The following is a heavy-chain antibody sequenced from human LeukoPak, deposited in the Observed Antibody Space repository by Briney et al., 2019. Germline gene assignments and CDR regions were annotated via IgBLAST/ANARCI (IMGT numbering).Heavy chain of an antibody. Sequence: GASVKVSCKASGGTFSSYAISWVRQAPGQGLEWMGRIIPILGIANYAQKFQGRVTITADKSTSTAYMELSSLRSEDTAVYYCARAVGGDYVWGDYWGQGTLVTVSS. V-gene: IGHV1-69*04. D-gene: IGHD3-16*01. J-gene: IGHJ4*02. CDR2: IIPILGIA. CDR1: GGTFSSYA. CDR3: ARAVGGDYVWGDY.